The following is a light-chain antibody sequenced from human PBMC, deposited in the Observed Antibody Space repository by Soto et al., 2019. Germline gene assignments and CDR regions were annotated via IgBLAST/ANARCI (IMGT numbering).Light chain of an antibody. CDR1: QSVLYSSNNKNY. CDR3: QQYYSNAIT. Sequence: DIVMTQSPDSLAVSLGERATINCKSSQSVLYSSNNKNYLAWYQQKPGQPPKLLIYWASTRESGVPDRLSGSGSGTDFTLTISSLQAEDVAVYYCQQYYSNAITFGGGTKVEIK. J-gene: IGKJ4*01. CDR2: WAS. V-gene: IGKV4-1*01.